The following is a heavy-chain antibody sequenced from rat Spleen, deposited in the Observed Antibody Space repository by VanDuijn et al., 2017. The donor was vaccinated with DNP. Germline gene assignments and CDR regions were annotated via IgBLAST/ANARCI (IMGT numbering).Heavy chain of an antibody. CDR1: GFTFSDYG. V-gene: IGHV5-22*01. CDR2: ISYDGGSS. J-gene: IGHJ3*01. CDR3: ATQEAATFAY. Sequence: EVQLVESGGGLVQPGRSLKLSCAASGFTFSDYGMAWVRQLPSRGLQWVAYISYDGGSSYYGDSVKGRFTISRDNAKSTLYLQMNSLRSEDTATYYCATQEAATFAYWGQGTLVTVSS. D-gene: IGHD1-2*01.